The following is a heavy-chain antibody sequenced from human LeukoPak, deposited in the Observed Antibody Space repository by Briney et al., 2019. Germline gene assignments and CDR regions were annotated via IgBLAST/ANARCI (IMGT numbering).Heavy chain of an antibody. CDR3: ARARYGGNYYFDY. CDR1: GFTFSSYW. Sequence: GGSLRLSCAASGFTFSSYWMHWVRQAPGQGLVLVSRINSDGSSTSYADSVKGRFTISRDNAKNTLYLQMNSLRAEDTAVYYCARARYGGNYYFDYWGQGTLVTVSS. V-gene: IGHV3-74*01. J-gene: IGHJ4*02. D-gene: IGHD4-23*01. CDR2: INSDGSST.